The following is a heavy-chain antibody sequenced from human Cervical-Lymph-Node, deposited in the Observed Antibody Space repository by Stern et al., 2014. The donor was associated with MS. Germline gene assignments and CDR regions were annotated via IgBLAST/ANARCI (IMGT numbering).Heavy chain of an antibody. CDR3: AKQYFDSSGYSYYYGMDV. CDR1: GFTFNKYA. Sequence: EVNLVESGGDLVQPGGSLRLSCAASGFTFNKYAMNWVRQAPGKGLAWVSTISGSGGSIYYADSVKGRFTISRDNSENTLYLQMHSLRAEDTAIYYCAKQYFDSSGYSYYYGMDVWGQGTTVTVSS. V-gene: IGHV3-23*04. CDR2: ISGSGGSI. D-gene: IGHD3-22*01. J-gene: IGHJ6*02.